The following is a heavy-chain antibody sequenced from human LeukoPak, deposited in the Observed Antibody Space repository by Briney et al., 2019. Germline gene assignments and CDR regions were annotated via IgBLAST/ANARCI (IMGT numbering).Heavy chain of an antibody. CDR2: IYPGDSDT. J-gene: IGHJ3*02. V-gene: IGHV5-51*01. Sequence: GESLKISCKGSGYRFTNYWIGWVRQMPGKGLEWMGIIYPGDSDTRYSPSFQGQVTISADKSITTAYLQWSSLKASDTAMYYCARTGYSSGWYGGFDIWGQGTLVSVSP. CDR1: GYRFTNYW. CDR3: ARTGYSSGWYGGFDI. D-gene: IGHD6-19*01.